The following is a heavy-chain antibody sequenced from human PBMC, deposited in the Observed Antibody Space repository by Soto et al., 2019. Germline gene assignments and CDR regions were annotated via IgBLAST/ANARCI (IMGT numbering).Heavy chain of an antibody. CDR1: GFAFSSYA. D-gene: IGHD1-26*01. Sequence: GGSLRLSCAASGFAFSSYAMTWVRQAPGKGPEWVSGISGSGGRTYYADSVKGRFTISRDTSKNTLYLQMNSLGAEDTAVYYCAKARAELPYWYFDLWGRGTLVTVSS. CDR3: AKARAELPYWYFDL. V-gene: IGHV3-23*01. CDR2: ISGSGGRT. J-gene: IGHJ2*01.